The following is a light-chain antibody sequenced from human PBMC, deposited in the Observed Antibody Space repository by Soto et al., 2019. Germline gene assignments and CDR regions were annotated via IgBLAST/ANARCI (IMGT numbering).Light chain of an antibody. V-gene: IGKV1-39*01. CDR1: QSISTY. Sequence: DIQMTQSPSSLSASVGDRVTITCRASQSISTYLNWYQQKPGKAPNLLIYGASSLQSGVPSRFSGSGSGPDFTLTIHSLQPEDFATYYCQQSFSTEWTFGHGTKVEIK. CDR3: QQSFSTEWT. CDR2: GAS. J-gene: IGKJ1*01.